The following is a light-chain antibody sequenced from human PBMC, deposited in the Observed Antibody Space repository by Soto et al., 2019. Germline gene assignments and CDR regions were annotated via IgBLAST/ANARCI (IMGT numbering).Light chain of an antibody. J-gene: IGKJ2*01. CDR3: QQYNNWRPYT. CDR1: QSVSSN. V-gene: IGKV3-15*01. CDR2: GAS. Sequence: EIVMTQSPATLSVSPGERATLSCRASQSVSSNLAWYQQKPCQAPRLLIYGASTRATGIPARFSGSGSGTEFTLTISSLQSEDFAVYYCQQYNNWRPYTFGQGTKLEIK.